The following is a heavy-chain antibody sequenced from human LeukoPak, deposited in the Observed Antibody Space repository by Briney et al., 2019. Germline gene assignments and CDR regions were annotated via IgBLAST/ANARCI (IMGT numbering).Heavy chain of an antibody. CDR1: GSTFGSYS. CDR2: ISSSSSYI. V-gene: IGHV3-21*04. CDR3: AKGPGIAVAGSFVDY. D-gene: IGHD6-19*01. Sequence: GGSLRLSCAASGSTFGSYSMNWVRQAPGKGLEWVSSISSSSSYIYYADSVKGRFTISRDNAKNSLYLQMNSLRAEDTAVYYCAKGPGIAVAGSFVDYWGQGTLVTVSS. J-gene: IGHJ4*02.